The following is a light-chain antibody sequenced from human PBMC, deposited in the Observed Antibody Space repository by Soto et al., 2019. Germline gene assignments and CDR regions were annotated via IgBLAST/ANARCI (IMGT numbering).Light chain of an antibody. CDR1: QDITNH. J-gene: IGKJ3*01. CDR2: DAS. CDR3: QKYDDVPQ. Sequence: DIQMTQSPSSLSASVGDTVTITCQASQDITNHLNWYQQKPGKAPNLLIYDASHLESGVPSRFSGSGSRTDFTLTISSLQPEDIATYYCQKYDDVPQFGPGTKVDF. V-gene: IGKV1-33*01.